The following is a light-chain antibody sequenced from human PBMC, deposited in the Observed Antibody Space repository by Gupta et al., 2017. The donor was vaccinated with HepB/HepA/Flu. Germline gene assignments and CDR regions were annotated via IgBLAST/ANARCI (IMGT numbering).Light chain of an antibody. V-gene: IGLV1-44*01. CDR3: STWDDSLDGLCV. J-gene: IGLJ1*01. CDR2: RND. CDR1: NSNIGRNA. Sequence: QSVLTQPPSASGTPGQKVSIPCSGSNSNIGRNAVNWYQQVPGAAPKLVIYRNDQRPSGVPDRFSGSRSGTSASLAISGLQSEDEADYYCSTWDDSLDGLCVFGTGTKVTVL.